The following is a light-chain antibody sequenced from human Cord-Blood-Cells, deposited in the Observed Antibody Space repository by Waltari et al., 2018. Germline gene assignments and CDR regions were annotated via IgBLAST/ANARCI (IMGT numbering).Light chain of an antibody. CDR1: SGSIASNY. Sequence: FMLTQPHSVSESPGKTVTISCTRSSGSIASNYVQWYQQRPGSSPPTVIYEDNQRPAGVPDRFSGSIDSSSNSASLTISGLKTEDEADYYCQSYDSSIRVFGGGTKLTVL. CDR2: EDN. CDR3: QSYDSSIRV. J-gene: IGLJ2*01. V-gene: IGLV6-57*01.